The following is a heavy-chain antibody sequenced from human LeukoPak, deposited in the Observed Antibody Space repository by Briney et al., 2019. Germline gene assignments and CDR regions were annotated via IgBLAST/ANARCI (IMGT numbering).Heavy chain of an antibody. D-gene: IGHD3-16*01. CDR3: ASQSFGRFDP. CDR1: GFTFSNAR. J-gene: IGHJ5*02. CDR2: IKEDGSVK. Sequence: GGSLRLSCAASGFTFSNARMSWVRQAPGKGPEWVCNIKEDGSVKYYVDSVKGRFTISRDNAKNSLYLQMNSLRAEDTAVYYCASQSFGRFDPWGQGTRVTVSS. V-gene: IGHV3-7*02.